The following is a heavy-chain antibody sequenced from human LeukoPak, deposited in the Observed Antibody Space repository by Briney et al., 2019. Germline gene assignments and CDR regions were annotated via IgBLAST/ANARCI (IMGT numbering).Heavy chain of an antibody. CDR3: ARHITVAPAAPYYYGMDV. CDR1: GGSLSGYY. D-gene: IGHD2-2*01. V-gene: IGHV4-34*01. Sequence: PSETLSLTCAVYGGSLSGYYWNWIRQPPGKGLEWIGDINHSGSTNYNPSLKSRVTISVDTSKIQFSLKLSSVTAADTAVYYCARHITVAPAAPYYYGMDVWGRGTTVTVSS. J-gene: IGHJ6*02. CDR2: INHSGST.